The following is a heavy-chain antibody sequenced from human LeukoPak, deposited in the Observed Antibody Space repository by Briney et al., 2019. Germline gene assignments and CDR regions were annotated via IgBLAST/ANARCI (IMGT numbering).Heavy chain of an antibody. D-gene: IGHD2-2*01. CDR3: ATSGDIVVVPAAFDY. CDR2: INPNSGGT. J-gene: IGHJ4*02. Sequence: GASVKVSCKASGYTFTDYSMHWVRQAPGQGLEWMGWINPNSGGTNYALKFQGRVTMTRDTSISTAYMELSSLRSDDTAVYYCATSGDIVVVPAAFDYWGQGTLVTVSS. V-gene: IGHV1-2*02. CDR1: GYTFTDYS.